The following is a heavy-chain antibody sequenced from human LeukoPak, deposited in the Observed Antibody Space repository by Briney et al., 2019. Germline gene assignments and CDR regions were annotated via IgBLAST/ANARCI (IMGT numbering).Heavy chain of an antibody. D-gene: IGHD2-2*01. Sequence: AGGSLRLSCEASGFTFSNYWMHWVRQAPGKGLVWVSRISSDGSSTRYADSVRGRFTISRDNAKNTVDLQMNSLRAEDTAVYHCASLTSTSPDDYWGQGALVTVSS. CDR3: ASLTSTSPDDY. CDR1: GFTFSNYW. V-gene: IGHV3-74*01. J-gene: IGHJ4*02. CDR2: ISSDGSST.